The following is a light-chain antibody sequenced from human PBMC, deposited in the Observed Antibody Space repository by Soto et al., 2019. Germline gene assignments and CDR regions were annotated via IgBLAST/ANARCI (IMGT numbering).Light chain of an antibody. J-gene: IGKJ1*01. CDR3: QQYGSSPWT. V-gene: IGKV3-20*01. CDR1: QSVTSNS. CDR2: GAS. Sequence: EIVLTQSPGTLSLSPGERATLSCRASQSVTSNSVSWYQQKPGQAPRLLIYGASSRVTGIPDRFSGSGSGTDFTLPISRLEPEDFAVYYCQQYGSSPWTFGQGTKVDIK.